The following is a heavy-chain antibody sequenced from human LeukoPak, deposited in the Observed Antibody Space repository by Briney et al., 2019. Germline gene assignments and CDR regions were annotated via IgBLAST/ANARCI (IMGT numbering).Heavy chain of an antibody. CDR3: ARSDYGDKGGFDY. J-gene: IGHJ4*02. V-gene: IGHV4-59*01. CDR1: GGSISSYY. D-gene: IGHD4-17*01. CDR2: IYYSGST. Sequence: SETLSLTCTVSGGSISSYYWSWIRQPPGKGLEWIGYIYYSGSTNYNPSLKSRVTISVDTSKNQFSLKLSSVTAADTAVYYCARSDYGDKGGFDYGGQGTLVTVSS.